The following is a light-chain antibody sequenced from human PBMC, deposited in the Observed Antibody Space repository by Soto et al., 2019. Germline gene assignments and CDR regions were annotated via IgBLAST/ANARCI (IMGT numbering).Light chain of an antibody. Sequence: IVLTHAPGTLSLSPGERATLSCRASQSVSGSFLAWYQQKPGQAPRLLIYNTSSRATGIPDRFSGSGSGTDFTLTISRLELEDFAVYYCQQYGSSLLTFGGGTKVDIK. CDR2: NTS. J-gene: IGKJ4*01. CDR1: QSVSGSF. CDR3: QQYGSSLLT. V-gene: IGKV3-20*01.